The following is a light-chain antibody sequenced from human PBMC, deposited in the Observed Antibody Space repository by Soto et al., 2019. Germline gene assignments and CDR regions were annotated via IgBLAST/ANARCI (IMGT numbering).Light chain of an antibody. CDR2: DAT. CDR1: QSISSW. Sequence: DIQMTQSPSTLSASVGDRVTMTVRASQSISSWLAWYQQKPGKAPKLLIHDATSLESGVPSRFSGSGSGTEFTLTISSLQPDDFATYYCQQYNSYSFGQGTKVDI. CDR3: QQYNSYS. J-gene: IGKJ1*01. V-gene: IGKV1-5*01.